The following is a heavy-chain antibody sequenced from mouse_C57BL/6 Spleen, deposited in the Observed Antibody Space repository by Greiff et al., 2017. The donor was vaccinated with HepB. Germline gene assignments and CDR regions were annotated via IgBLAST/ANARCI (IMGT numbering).Heavy chain of an antibody. Sequence: VKLMESGAELVKPGASVKISCKASGYAFSSYWMNWVKQRPGKGLEWIGQIYPGDGDTNYNGKFKGKATLTADKSSSTAYMQLSSLTSEDSAVYFCARYDYAWYAYWGQGTLVTVSA. CDR2: IYPGDGDT. D-gene: IGHD2-4*01. J-gene: IGHJ3*01. CDR3: ARYDYAWYAY. CDR1: GYAFSSYW. V-gene: IGHV1-80*01.